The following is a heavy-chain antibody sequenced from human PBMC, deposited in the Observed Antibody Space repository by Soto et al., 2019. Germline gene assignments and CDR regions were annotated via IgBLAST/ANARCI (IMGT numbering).Heavy chain of an antibody. D-gene: IGHD3-10*01. CDR3: ARLSGVSNYYYYYMDV. CDR1: GGSFSGYY. V-gene: IGHV4-34*01. Sequence: QVQLQQWGAGLLKPSETLSLTCAVYGGSFSGYYWSWIRQPPGKGLEWIGEINHSGSTNYNPSLTSRVTISVDTSKNQFSLKLSSVTAADTAVYYCARLSGVSNYYYYYMDVWGKGTTVTVSS. J-gene: IGHJ6*03. CDR2: INHSGST.